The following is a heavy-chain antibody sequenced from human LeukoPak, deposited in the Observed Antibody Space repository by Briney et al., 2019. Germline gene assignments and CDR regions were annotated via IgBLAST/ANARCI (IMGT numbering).Heavy chain of an antibody. Sequence: AGTLRLSCAASGFTISSYDMSWVRQAPGKGLEWVSSISGSGSSTYYADSEKRRSTSSRDNSKNTLYLQMTSPDAEAPAGYSWAKGLSGGSSRCWGRGTLVTVSS. D-gene: IGHD2-15*01. CDR3: AKGLSGGSSRC. CDR1: GFTISSYD. V-gene: IGHV3-23*01. J-gene: IGHJ4*02. CDR2: ISGSGSST.